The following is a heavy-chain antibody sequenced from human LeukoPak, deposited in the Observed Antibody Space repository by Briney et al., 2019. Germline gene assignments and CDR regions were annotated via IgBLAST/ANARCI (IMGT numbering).Heavy chain of an antibody. CDR2: IYHSGST. D-gene: IGHD4-23*01. Sequence: PSETLSLTCTVSGGSISSGGYYWTWIRQPPGKGLEWIGYIYHSGSTYYNPSLKSRVTISVDTSKNQFSLKLSSVTAADTAVYYCARGVVTSPFDYWGQGTLVTVSS. J-gene: IGHJ4*02. V-gene: IGHV4-30-2*01. CDR1: GGSISSGGYY. CDR3: ARGVVTSPFDY.